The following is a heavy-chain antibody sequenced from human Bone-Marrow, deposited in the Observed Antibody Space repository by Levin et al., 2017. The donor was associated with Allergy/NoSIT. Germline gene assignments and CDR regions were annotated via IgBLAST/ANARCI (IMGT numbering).Heavy chain of an antibody. CDR2: ISSSSSYT. Sequence: GESLKISCAASGFTFSDYYMSWIRQAPGKGLEWVSYISSSSSYTNYADSVKGRFTISRDNAKNSLYLQMNSLRAEDTAVYYCARAVDGYYYMDVWGKGTTVTVSS. CDR1: GFTFSDYY. J-gene: IGHJ6*03. CDR3: ARAVDGYYYMDV. D-gene: IGHD5-12*01. V-gene: IGHV3-11*05.